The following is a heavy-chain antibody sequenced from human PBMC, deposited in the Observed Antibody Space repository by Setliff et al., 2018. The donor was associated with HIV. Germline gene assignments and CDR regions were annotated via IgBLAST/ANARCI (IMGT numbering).Heavy chain of an antibody. Sequence: TLSLTCTVSGGSISSYYWSWIRQPPEKGLEWLALIYWDDDKRYSPSLKSRLTITKDTSKNQVVLTMTNMDPVDTATYYCAQIRADYGGNPPRYYFDLWGQGTVVTVSS. CDR3: AQIRADYGGNPPRYYFDL. CDR2: IYWDDDK. J-gene: IGHJ4*02. CDR1: GGSISSYYW. D-gene: IGHD4-17*01. V-gene: IGHV2-5*08.